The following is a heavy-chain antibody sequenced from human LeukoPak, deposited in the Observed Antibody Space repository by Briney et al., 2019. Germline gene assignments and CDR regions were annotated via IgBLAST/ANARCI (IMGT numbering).Heavy chain of an antibody. CDR3: ARHWAHLDY. CDR1: GFTFSSYS. Sequence: GGSLRLSCATSGFTFSSYSMNWVRQAPGRGLEWVANIREDGNEIYYVDSVKGRFTISRDNAKNSLYLQMNSLRAEDTALYFCARHWAHLDYWGQGTLVTVSS. V-gene: IGHV3-7*01. D-gene: IGHD7-27*01. J-gene: IGHJ4*02. CDR2: IREDGNEI.